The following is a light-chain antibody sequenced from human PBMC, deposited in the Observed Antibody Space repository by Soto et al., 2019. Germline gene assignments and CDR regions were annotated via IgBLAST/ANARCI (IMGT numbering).Light chain of an antibody. V-gene: IGLV2-23*01. CDR1: SSDVGGYNH. J-gene: IGLJ1*01. CDR2: EGS. CDR3: CSYAGSSTYYV. Sequence: QSALTQPPSASGSPGQSVTISCTGTSSDVGGYNHVSWYQQHPGKAPKLMIYEGSKRPSGVSNRFSGSKSGNTASLTISGLQAEDEADYYCCSYAGSSTYYVFGTGTKVTVL.